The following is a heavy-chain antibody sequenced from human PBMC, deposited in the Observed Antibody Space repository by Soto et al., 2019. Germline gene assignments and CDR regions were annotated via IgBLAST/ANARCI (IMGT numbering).Heavy chain of an antibody. V-gene: IGHV4-38-2*01. J-gene: IGHJ4*02. CDR2: IYHSGST. D-gene: IGHD3-10*01. CDR1: GYSISGGYY. CDR3: ARVTYYYGSGSYYNLFYFDY. Sequence: SETRSLTWAVSGYSISGGYYWCFIRQPPGKGREWIGSIYHSGSTYYNPSLNSRVTISVDTSKNQFSLKLSSVTAADTAVYYCARVTYYYGSGSYYNLFYFDYRGQGTLVTVSS.